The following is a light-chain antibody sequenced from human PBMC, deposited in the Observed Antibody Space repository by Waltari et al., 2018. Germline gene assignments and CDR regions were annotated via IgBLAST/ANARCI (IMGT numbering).Light chain of an antibody. V-gene: IGKV4-1*01. CDR2: GAS. J-gene: IGKJ4*01. Sequence: DIVLTQSPDSLAVSLGERATIKCKSSRSVLFRSGSRDKEDLWWYQQKPGQPPKLLIYGASTRQPGVPDRFSGSGSGTDFTLTITNVQAEDGAVYYCQQSYDTPLTFGGGTRVE. CDR1: RSVLFRSGSRDKED. CDR3: QQSYDTPLT.